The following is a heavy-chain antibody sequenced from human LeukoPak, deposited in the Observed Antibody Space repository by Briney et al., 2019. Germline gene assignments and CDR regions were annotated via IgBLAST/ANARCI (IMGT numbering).Heavy chain of an antibody. CDR3: ARLPCSGGSCYSEPYYFDY. Sequence: KVSCKASGYTFTSYWIGWVRQMPGKGLEWMGIIYPGDSDTRYSPSFQGQVTISADKSISTAYLQWSSLKASDTAMYYCARLPCSGGSCYSEPYYFDYWGQGTLVTVSS. CDR1: GYTFTSYW. CDR2: IYPGDSDT. D-gene: IGHD2-15*01. J-gene: IGHJ4*02. V-gene: IGHV5-51*01.